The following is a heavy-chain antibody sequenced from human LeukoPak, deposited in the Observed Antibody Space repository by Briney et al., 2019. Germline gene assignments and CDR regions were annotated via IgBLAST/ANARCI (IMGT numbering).Heavy chain of an antibody. Sequence: GGSLRLSCAASGFTFSSYGMHWVRQAPGKGLEWVAFIRYDGSNKYYADSVKGRFTISRDNSKNTLYLQMNSLRAEDTAVYYCARDAVDTAMASYFDYWGQGTLVTVSS. D-gene: IGHD5-18*01. J-gene: IGHJ4*02. CDR1: GFTFSSYG. V-gene: IGHV3-30*02. CDR3: ARDAVDTAMASYFDY. CDR2: IRYDGSNK.